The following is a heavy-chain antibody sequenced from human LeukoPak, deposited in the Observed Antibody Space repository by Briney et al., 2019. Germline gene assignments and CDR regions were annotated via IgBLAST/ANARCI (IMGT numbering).Heavy chain of an antibody. V-gene: IGHV3-66*01. CDR3: AREAIEGGKLDY. Sequence: GGSLRLSCAASGFTFSDYAMHWVRQAPGKGLEWVSVIYSNGGTYDADSVKGRFTISRDNSKNTVYLQMNSLRAEDTAVYYCAREAIEGGKLDYWGQGTLVTVSS. D-gene: IGHD1-26*01. CDR2: IYSNGGT. J-gene: IGHJ4*02. CDR1: GFTFSDYA.